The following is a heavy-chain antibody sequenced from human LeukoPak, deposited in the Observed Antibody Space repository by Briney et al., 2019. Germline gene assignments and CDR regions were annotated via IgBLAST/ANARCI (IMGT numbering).Heavy chain of an antibody. Sequence: GESLKISCXGSGYSFTSYWIGWVRQMPGKGLEWMGSIYPGDSDIRYSPSFQGQVTISADKSISTAYLQWSSLKASDTAMYYCARTTAIRAFDIWGQGTMVTVSS. D-gene: IGHD2-21*02. CDR2: IYPGDSDI. CDR3: ARTTAIRAFDI. V-gene: IGHV5-51*01. J-gene: IGHJ3*02. CDR1: GYSFTSYW.